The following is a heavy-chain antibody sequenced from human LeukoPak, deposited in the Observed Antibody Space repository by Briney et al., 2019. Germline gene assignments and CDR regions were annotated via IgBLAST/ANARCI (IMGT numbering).Heavy chain of an antibody. CDR3: ARDVSTAGAFDI. CDR2: IYSGGST. D-gene: IGHD2/OR15-2a*01. Sequence: GGSLRLSCAASGLTFSTKYMNWVRQAPGKGLEWGSIIYSGGSTYYADAVKGRFTISRDNSKNALYLQMNSLRAEDTAVYYCARDVSTAGAFDIWGQGTMVTVSS. J-gene: IGHJ3*02. V-gene: IGHV3-53*01. CDR1: GLTFSTKY.